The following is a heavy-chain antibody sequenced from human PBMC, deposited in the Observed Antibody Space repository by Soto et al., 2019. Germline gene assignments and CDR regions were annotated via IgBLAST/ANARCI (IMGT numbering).Heavy chain of an antibody. CDR1: GFTFSSYA. J-gene: IGHJ4*02. Sequence: EVQLLESGGGLVQPGGSLRLSCGVSGFTFSSYAMSWVHQAPGKGLEWVSVISGSGSSTDYADSVKGRFTISRGNSKNTLYLQMNSLRAEDTAVYHCAKDRGYSGYGSIFDNWGQGTLVTVSS. CDR2: ISGSGSST. V-gene: IGHV3-23*01. CDR3: AKDRGYSGYGSIFDN. D-gene: IGHD5-12*01.